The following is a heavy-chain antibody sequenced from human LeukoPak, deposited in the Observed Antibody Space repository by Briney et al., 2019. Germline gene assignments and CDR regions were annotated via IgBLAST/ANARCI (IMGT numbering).Heavy chain of an antibody. Sequence: SETLSLTCTVSGGSISHYYWSWIRQPPEKGLELIGYTYYGGSTKFNPSLKSRVAISVDTSKKQFSLNLTSVTAADTAVYYCARHLGPGWHAMDVWGQGTTVTVSS. CDR3: ARHLGPGWHAMDV. CDR1: GGSISHYY. CDR2: TYYGGST. J-gene: IGHJ6*02. V-gene: IGHV4-59*01. D-gene: IGHD2-15*01.